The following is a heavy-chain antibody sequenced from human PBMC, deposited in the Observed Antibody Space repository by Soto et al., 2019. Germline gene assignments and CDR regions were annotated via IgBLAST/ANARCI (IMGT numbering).Heavy chain of an antibody. J-gene: IGHJ4*02. CDR3: AKDTRLRLGELSFDAFDY. V-gene: IGHV3-23*04. CDR1: GFTFSSYA. CDR2: ISGSGGRT. D-gene: IGHD3-16*02. Sequence: EVQLVESGGGLVQPGGSLRLSCAASGFTFSSYAMSWVRQSPGKGLEWVSGISGSGGRTYYADSVKGRFTISRDNSRNTLYLQMNSLRAEDTAVYYCAKDTRLRLGELSFDAFDYWGQGTLVTVSS.